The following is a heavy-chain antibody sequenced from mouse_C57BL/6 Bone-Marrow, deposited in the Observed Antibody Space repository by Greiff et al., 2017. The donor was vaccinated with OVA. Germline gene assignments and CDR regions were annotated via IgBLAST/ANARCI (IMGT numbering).Heavy chain of an antibody. Sequence: QVQLQQPGAELVMPGASVKLSCKASGYTFTSYWMHWVKQRPGQGLEWIGEIDPSDSYTNYNQKFKGKSTLTVDQSSSTAYMQLSSLTSEDSAVYYCAVITTVVDYWGQGTTLTVSS. CDR2: IDPSDSYT. D-gene: IGHD1-1*01. V-gene: IGHV1-69*01. J-gene: IGHJ2*01. CDR1: GYTFTSYW. CDR3: AVITTVVDY.